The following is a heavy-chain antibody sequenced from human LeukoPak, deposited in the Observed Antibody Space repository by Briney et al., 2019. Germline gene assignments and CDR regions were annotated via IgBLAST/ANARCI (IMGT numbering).Heavy chain of an antibody. V-gene: IGHV3-21*01. D-gene: IGHD3-10*01. CDR1: GFTFSSYS. CDR2: ISSSSSYI. Sequence: PGGSLRLSCAASGFTFSSYSMNWARQAPGKGLEWVSSISSSSSYIYYADSVKGRFTISRDNAKNSLYLQMNSLRAEDTAVYYCARSWFGDLYYFDYWGQGTLVTVSS. J-gene: IGHJ4*02. CDR3: ARSWFGDLYYFDY.